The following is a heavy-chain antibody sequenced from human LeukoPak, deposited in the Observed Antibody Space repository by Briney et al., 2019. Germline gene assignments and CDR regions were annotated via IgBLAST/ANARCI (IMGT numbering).Heavy chain of an antibody. J-gene: IGHJ4*02. CDR2: INPNSGGT. Sequence: ASVKVSCKASGYTFTGYYIHWVRQAPGQGLEWMGWINPNSGGTNYAQKFQGRVTMTRDTSISTAYMELSRLRSDDTAVYFCAREGYSYGPPGYWGQGTLVTVSS. CDR3: AREGYSYGPPGY. V-gene: IGHV1-2*02. D-gene: IGHD5-18*01. CDR1: GYTFTGYY.